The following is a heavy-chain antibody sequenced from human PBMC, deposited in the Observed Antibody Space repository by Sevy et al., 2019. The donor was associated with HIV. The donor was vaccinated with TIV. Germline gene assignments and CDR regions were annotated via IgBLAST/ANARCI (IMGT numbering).Heavy chain of an antibody. CDR3: ARGCWNYPDYYYGMDV. J-gene: IGHJ6*02. D-gene: IGHD1-7*01. CDR2: IFYSGST. V-gene: IGHV4-59*01. Sequence: SETLSLTCTVSGGSISSYYWSWIRQPPGKGLEWIGHIFYSGSTDYNPSLKSRVTISVDTSKNQFSLNLTSVTAADRAVYYCARGCWNYPDYYYGMDVWGQGTTVTVSS. CDR1: GGSISSYY.